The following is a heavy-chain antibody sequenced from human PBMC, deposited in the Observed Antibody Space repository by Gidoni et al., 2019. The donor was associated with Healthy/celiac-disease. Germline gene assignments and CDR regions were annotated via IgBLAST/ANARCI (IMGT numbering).Heavy chain of an antibody. J-gene: IGHJ5*02. D-gene: IGHD6-19*01. CDR1: GFTFSRYA. V-gene: IGHV3-23*01. Sequence: EVQLLESGGGLVQPGGSLRLSCAASGFTFSRYAMRGVRQAPGKGLEWVSAISGSGGSTYYADSVKGRFTISRDNSKNTLYLQMNSLRAEDTAVYYWAKGSPGIAVAGSTENNWFDPWGQGTLVTVSS. CDR3: AKGSPGIAVAGSTENNWFDP. CDR2: ISGSGGST.